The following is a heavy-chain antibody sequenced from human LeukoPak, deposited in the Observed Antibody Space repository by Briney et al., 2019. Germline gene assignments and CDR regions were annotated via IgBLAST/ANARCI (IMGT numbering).Heavy chain of an antibody. CDR2: INHSGST. V-gene: IGHV4-34*01. J-gene: IGHJ5*02. CDR1: GGSFSGYY. D-gene: IGHD6-19*01. Sequence: SETLSLTCAVFGGSFSGYYWSWIRQPPGKGLKWIGEINHSGSTNYNPSLKSRVTISVDTSKNQFSLKLSSVTAADTAVYYCARAGWLWLVREWFDPWGQGTLVTVSS. CDR3: ARAGWLWLVREWFDP.